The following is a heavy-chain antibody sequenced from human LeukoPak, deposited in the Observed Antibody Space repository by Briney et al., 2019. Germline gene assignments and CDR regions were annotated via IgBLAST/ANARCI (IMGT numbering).Heavy chain of an antibody. CDR1: GYTFTGYY. CDR2: INPNSGGT. Sequence: ASVKVSCKASGYTFTGYYMHWVRQAPGQGLEWMGWINPNSGGTNYAQKFQGWVTMTRDTSISTAYMELSRLRSDDTAVYYCARAYQSGYDYGELHAFDIWGQGTMVTVSS. CDR3: ARAYQSGYDYGELHAFDI. V-gene: IGHV1-2*04. J-gene: IGHJ3*02. D-gene: IGHD5-12*01.